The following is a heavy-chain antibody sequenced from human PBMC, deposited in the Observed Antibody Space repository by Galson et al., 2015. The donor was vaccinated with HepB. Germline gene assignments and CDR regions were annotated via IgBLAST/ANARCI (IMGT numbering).Heavy chain of an antibody. V-gene: IGHV3-30*04. CDR1: GFTFSSYA. CDR3: ARGTNRDEFDY. D-gene: IGHD1-14*01. CDR2: ISYDGSNK. Sequence: SLRLSCAASGFTFSSYAMHWVRQAPGKGLEWVAVISYDGSNKYYADSVKGRFTISRDNSKNTLYLQMNSLRAEDTAVYYCARGTNRDEFDYWGQGTLVTVSS. J-gene: IGHJ4*02.